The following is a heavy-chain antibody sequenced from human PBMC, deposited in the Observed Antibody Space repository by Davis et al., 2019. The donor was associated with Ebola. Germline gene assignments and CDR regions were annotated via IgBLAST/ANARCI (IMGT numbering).Heavy chain of an antibody. Sequence: GESLKISCAASGFTFSSYSMNWVHQAPGKGLEWVSLISWDGGSTYYADSVKGRFTISRDNSKNSLYLQMNSLRTEDTALYYCARNNRPRRVSAAGNYWGQGTLVTVSS. CDR2: ISWDGGST. D-gene: IGHD6-13*01. CDR1: GFTFSSYS. V-gene: IGHV3-43*01. J-gene: IGHJ4*02. CDR3: ARNNRPRRVSAAGNY.